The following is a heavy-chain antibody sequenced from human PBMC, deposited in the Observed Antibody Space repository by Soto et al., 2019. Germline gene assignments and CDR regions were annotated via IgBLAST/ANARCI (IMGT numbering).Heavy chain of an antibody. J-gene: IGHJ4*02. V-gene: IGHV4-39*07. D-gene: IGHD6-19*01. CDR3: AGRLRSGWYKN. Sequence: ETLSLTCTVCGASISSGTFYWGWIRQPPGKGLESIAKIYYDGSTYYNPSLKSRVTISVDKSKNQFSLKLSSVTAADTAVYYCAGRLRSGWYKNWGQGTLVTVSS. CDR1: GASISSGTFY. CDR2: IYYDGST.